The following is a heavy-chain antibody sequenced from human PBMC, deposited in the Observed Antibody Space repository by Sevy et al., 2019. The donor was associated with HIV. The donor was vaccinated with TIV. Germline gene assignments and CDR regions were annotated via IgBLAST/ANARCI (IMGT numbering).Heavy chain of an antibody. D-gene: IGHD5-18*01. CDR1: GYTFTGQY. Sequence: ASVKVSCKASGYTFTGQYIHWVRQAPGQGLEWMGWINPNSGDTNYAQEFQGRVTMTRDTSITTAYMELSGLKSDDTAVYYCSRDLRLRGYSYGCLDYWGQGSLVTV. J-gene: IGHJ4*02. CDR2: INPNSGDT. V-gene: IGHV1-2*02. CDR3: SRDLRLRGYSYGCLDY.